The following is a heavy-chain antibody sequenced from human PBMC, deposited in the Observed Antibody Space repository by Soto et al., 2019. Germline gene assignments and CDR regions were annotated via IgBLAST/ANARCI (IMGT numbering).Heavy chain of an antibody. V-gene: IGHV4-39*01. Sequence: QLQLQESGPGLVKPSETLSLTCTVSGGSISSSSYYWGWIRQPPGKGLEWSGSIYYSGSTYYNPSLKSRVTISVDTSKNQFSLKLSSVTAADTAVYYCARRGSGWRGYWGQGTLVTVSS. J-gene: IGHJ4*02. CDR3: ARRGSGWRGY. CDR2: IYYSGST. D-gene: IGHD6-19*01. CDR1: GGSISSSSYY.